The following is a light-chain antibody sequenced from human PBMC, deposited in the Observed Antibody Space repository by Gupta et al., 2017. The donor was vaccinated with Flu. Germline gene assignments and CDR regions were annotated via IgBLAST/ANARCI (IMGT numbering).Light chain of an antibody. J-gene: IGKJ1*01. Sequence: EIVMTQSPDTLSVSPGARGTLSCRASQSVSSNLAWYQQKPGQAPRLLIYGTLTRATGIPARFSGSGSGTEFTLTISSLQSEDFAVYYCQQYNKWPRTFGQGTKVEIK. V-gene: IGKV3-15*01. CDR3: QQYNKWPRT. CDR1: QSVSSN. CDR2: GTL.